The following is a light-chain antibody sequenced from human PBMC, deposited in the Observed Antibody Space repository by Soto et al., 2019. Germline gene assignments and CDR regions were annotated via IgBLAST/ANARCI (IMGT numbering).Light chain of an antibody. CDR3: QQYAVSPIT. CDR1: QTVSKNY. J-gene: IGKJ5*01. Sequence: EIVLTQSPVTLSLSPGEGATLSCRASQTVSKNYLAWYQQKAGQAPRLVIYAASTRATGIPDRFSGSGSGTDFTLTISRLEPEDFAVFYCQQYAVSPITFGQGTRLEMK. CDR2: AAS. V-gene: IGKV3-20*01.